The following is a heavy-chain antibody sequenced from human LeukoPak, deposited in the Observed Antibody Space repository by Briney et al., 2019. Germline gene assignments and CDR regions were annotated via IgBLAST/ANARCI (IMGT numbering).Heavy chain of an antibody. CDR3: ASQRARTVAGDFDY. J-gene: IGHJ4*02. CDR1: GFIFSNYA. CDR2: ISGSDGRT. V-gene: IGHV3-23*01. Sequence: GGSLRLSCAASGFIFSNYAMSWVRQAPGKGLEWVSGISGSDGRTYYADSVKGRFTISRDNSKNTLYMQMNSLRAEDTAVYYCASQRARTVAGDFDYWGQGTLVTVSS. D-gene: IGHD6-19*01.